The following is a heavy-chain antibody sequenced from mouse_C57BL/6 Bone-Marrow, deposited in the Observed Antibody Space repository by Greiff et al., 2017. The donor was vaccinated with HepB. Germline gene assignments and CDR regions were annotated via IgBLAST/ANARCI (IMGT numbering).Heavy chain of an antibody. V-gene: IGHV3-6*01. CDR2: ISYDGSN. CDR1: GYSITSGYY. Sequence: EVKLVESGPGLVKPSQSLSLTCSVTGYSITSGYYWNWIRQFPGNKLEWMGYISYDGSNNYNPSLKNRISITRDTSKNQFFLKLNSVTTEDTATYYCARGEGSSGSAFAYWGQGTLVTVSA. D-gene: IGHD3-2*02. J-gene: IGHJ3*01. CDR3: ARGEGSSGSAFAY.